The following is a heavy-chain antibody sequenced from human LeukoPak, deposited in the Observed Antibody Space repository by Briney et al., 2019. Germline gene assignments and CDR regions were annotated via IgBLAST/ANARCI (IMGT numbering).Heavy chain of an antibody. D-gene: IGHD6-19*01. Sequence: ASVKVSCKASGYTFTSYDINWVRQATGQGLEWMGWMNPNSGNTGYAQKIQGRVTMTRNTSISTAYMELSSLRSEDTAVYYCARDLGSSGYFLYWYFDLWGRGTLVTVSS. CDR3: ARDLGSSGYFLYWYFDL. J-gene: IGHJ2*01. V-gene: IGHV1-8*01. CDR2: MNPNSGNT. CDR1: GYTFTSYD.